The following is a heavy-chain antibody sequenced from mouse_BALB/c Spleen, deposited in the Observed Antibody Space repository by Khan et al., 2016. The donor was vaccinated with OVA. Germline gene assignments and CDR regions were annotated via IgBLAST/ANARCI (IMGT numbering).Heavy chain of an antibody. CDR3: ARDGSRYNYAMDY. V-gene: IGHV3-2*02. CDR2: ISYSGST. Sequence: EVELVESGPGLVKPSQSLSLTCTVTGYSITSDYAWNWIRQFPGNKLEWMDYISYSGSTNYNPALKSRISITRDTSKNQFFLQLNSVTTEGTATYYCARDGSRYNYAMDYWGQGTSVTVSS. J-gene: IGHJ4*01. D-gene: IGHD2-3*01. CDR1: GYSITSDYA.